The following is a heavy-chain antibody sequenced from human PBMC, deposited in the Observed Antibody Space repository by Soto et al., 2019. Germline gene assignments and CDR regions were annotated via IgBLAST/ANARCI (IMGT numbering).Heavy chain of an antibody. CDR2: IYYSGST. D-gene: IGHD3-16*02. J-gene: IGHJ4*02. CDR1: GGSISSSSYY. CDR3: ARSLPKSFPLY. Sequence: PSETLSLTXTVSGGSISSSSYYWGWIRQPPGKGLEWIGSIYYSGSTYYNPSLKSRVTISVDTSKNQFSLKLSSVTAADTAVYYCARSLPKSFPLYWGQGTLVTVSS. V-gene: IGHV4-39*01.